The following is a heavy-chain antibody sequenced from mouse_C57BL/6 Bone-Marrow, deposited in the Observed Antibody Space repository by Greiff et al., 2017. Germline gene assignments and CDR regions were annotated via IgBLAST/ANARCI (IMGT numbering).Heavy chain of an antibody. CDR1: GYTFTSYW. J-gene: IGHJ2*01. D-gene: IGHD1-3*01. CDR2: ISPSDSCT. Sequence: QVQLQQPGAELVKPGASVKLSCKASGYTFTSYWMQWVKQRPGQGLEWIGEISPSDSCTNYNQKFKGKATLTVDTSSSTAYMQLRSLTSDDSSVYYCAAKWCLDYWGQGTTLTVSS. V-gene: IGHV1-50*01. CDR3: AAKWCLDY.